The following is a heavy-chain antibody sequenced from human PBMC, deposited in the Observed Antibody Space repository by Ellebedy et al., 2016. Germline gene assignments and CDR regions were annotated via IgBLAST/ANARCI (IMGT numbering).Heavy chain of an antibody. CDR1: GFTFSSFT. CDR3: AKDFRGGSSTSRYGDY. CDR2: ISGSGGST. J-gene: IGHJ4*02. V-gene: IGHV3-23*01. Sequence: GESLKISXVASGFTFSSFTMTWVRQAPGKGLEWVSAISGSGGSTYYADSVKGRFTISRDNSKNTLYLQMNSLRAEDTAVYYCAKDFRGGSSTSRYGDYWGQGTLVTVSS. D-gene: IGHD2-2*01.